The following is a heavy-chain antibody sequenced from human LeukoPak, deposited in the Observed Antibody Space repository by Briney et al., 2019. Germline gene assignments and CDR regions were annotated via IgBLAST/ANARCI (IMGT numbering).Heavy chain of an antibody. J-gene: IGHJ4*02. CDR1: GDSISNSNSY. CDR2: IYYSGST. Sequence: SETLSLTCTVSGDSISNSNSYWGWIRQHPGKGLEWIGYIYYSGSTYYNPSLKSRVTISVDTSKNQFSLKLSSVTAADTAVYYCAVKAGYSGYYWGQGTLVTVSS. CDR3: AVKAGYSGYY. D-gene: IGHD5-12*01. V-gene: IGHV4-31*03.